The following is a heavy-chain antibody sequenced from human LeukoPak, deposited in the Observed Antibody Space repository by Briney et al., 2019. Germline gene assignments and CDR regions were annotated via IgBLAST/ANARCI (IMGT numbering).Heavy chain of an antibody. CDR2: IIPIFGTA. D-gene: IGHD3-22*01. V-gene: IGHV1-69*06. J-gene: IGHJ4*02. CDR1: GGTFSSYA. Sequence: GASVKVSCKASGGTFSSYAISWVRQAPGQGLEWMGRIIPIFGTANYAQKFQGRVTITADKSTSTAYMELSSLRSEATAVYYCARVEVDDSSGYPPHWGQGTLVTVSS. CDR3: ARVEVDDSSGYPPH.